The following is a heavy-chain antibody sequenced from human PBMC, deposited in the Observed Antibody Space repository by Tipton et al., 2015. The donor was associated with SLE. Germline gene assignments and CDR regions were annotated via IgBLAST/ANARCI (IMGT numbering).Heavy chain of an antibody. CDR3: ARRVTGSIDY. D-gene: IGHD3-9*01. Sequence: SLRLSCAASGFYFSSYWFHWVRQAPGKGLVWVSRINGDGSSTSYADSVKGRFTVSRDNARNTLYLQMNSLRPEDTAVYYCARRVTGSIDYWGQGTLVTVSS. CDR1: GFYFSSYW. CDR2: INGDGSST. V-gene: IGHV3-74*01. J-gene: IGHJ4*02.